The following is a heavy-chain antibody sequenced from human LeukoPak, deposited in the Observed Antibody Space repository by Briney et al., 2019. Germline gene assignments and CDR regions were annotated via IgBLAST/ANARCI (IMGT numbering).Heavy chain of an antibody. Sequence: SETLSLTCAVYGGSFSGYYWSWIRQPPGKGLEWIGEINHSGSTNYNPSLKSRVTISVDTSKNQFSLKLSSVTAADTAVYYCATDDSSGYSDYWGQGILVTVSS. J-gene: IGHJ4*02. CDR2: INHSGST. CDR3: ATDDSSGYSDY. CDR1: GGSFSGYY. V-gene: IGHV4-34*01. D-gene: IGHD3-22*01.